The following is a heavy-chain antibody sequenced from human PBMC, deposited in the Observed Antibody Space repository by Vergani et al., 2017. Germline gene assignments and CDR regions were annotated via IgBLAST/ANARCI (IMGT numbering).Heavy chain of an antibody. V-gene: IGHV3-7*03. D-gene: IGHD3-3*01. CDR2: IKQDGSEK. J-gene: IGHJ4*02. CDR3: ARGSVENYDFWSGYSHYFDY. Sequence: EVQLVESGGGLVQPGGSLRLSCAASGFTSSSYWMSWVRQAPGKGLEWVASIKQDGSEKYYVDSVKGRFTISRDNAKNSLYLQMNSLRAEDTAVYYCARGSVENYDFWSGYSHYFDYWGQGTLVTVSS. CDR1: GFTSSSYW.